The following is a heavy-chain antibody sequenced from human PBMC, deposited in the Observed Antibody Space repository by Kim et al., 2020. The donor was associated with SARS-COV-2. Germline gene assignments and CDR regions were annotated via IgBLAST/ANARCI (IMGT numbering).Heavy chain of an antibody. CDR3: ATHIVGATPFDY. Sequence: YYNPSLKSRVTISVDTSKNQFSLKLSSVTAADTAVYYCATHIVGATPFDYWGQGTLVTVSS. J-gene: IGHJ4*02. D-gene: IGHD1-26*01. V-gene: IGHV4-39*01.